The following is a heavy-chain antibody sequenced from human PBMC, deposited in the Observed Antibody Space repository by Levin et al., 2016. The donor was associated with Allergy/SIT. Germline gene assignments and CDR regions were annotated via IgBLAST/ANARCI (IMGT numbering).Heavy chain of an antibody. Sequence: WIRQPPGKGLEWVSAISGSGGSTYYADSVKGRFTISRDNSKNTLYLQMNSLRAEDTAVYYCAKYIVVVVAAIDYWGQGTLVTVSS. D-gene: IGHD2-15*01. CDR3: AKYIVVVVAAIDY. J-gene: IGHJ4*02. V-gene: IGHV3-23*01. CDR2: ISGSGGST.